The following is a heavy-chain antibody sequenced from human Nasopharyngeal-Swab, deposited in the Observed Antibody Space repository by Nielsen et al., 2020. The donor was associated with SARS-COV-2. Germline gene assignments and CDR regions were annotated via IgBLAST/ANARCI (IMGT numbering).Heavy chain of an antibody. V-gene: IGHV3-30*03. D-gene: IGHD3-3*01. CDR2: ISYDGSNK. J-gene: IGHJ4*02. Sequence: GESLKISCAASEFTFSSYGMHWVRQAPGKGLEWVAVISYDGSNKYYADSVKGRFTISRDNSKNTLYLQMNSLRAEDTAVYYCAFADFDYWGQGTLVTVSS. CDR1: EFTFSSYG. CDR3: AFADFDY.